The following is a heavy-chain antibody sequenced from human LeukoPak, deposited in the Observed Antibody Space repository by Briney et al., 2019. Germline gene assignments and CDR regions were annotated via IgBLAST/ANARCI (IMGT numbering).Heavy chain of an antibody. V-gene: IGHV3-7*01. J-gene: IGHJ4*02. CDR1: GCTFSSYW. CDR3: ARVDTAMGY. D-gene: IGHD5-18*01. Sequence: GGSLRLSCAASGCTFSSYWMSWVRQAPGKGLEWVANIKQDGSEKYYVDSVKGRFTISRDNAKNSLYLQMNSLRAEDTAVYYCARVDTAMGYWGQGTLVTVSS. CDR2: IKQDGSEK.